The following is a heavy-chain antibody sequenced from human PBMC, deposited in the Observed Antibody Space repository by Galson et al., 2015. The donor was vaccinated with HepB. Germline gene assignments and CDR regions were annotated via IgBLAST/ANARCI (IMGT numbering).Heavy chain of an antibody. CDR3: VRSGDFSGYSSR. CDR2: IGSKANNYAT. Sequence: SLRLSCAGSGFTFSGSAMHWVRQTSGKGLEWIGRIGSKANNYATAYKASVKGRFTISRDDSKNMAYLHMRSLKTDNTAVYYCVRSGDFSGYSSRWGQGTLVTVSS. D-gene: IGHD6-13*01. CDR1: GFTFSGSA. J-gene: IGHJ4*02. V-gene: IGHV3-73*01.